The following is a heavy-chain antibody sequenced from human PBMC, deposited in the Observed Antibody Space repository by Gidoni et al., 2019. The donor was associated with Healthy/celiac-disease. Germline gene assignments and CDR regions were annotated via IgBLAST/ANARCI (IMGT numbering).Heavy chain of an antibody. Sequence: EVQLVEPGGGLVQPGGPLRLSCPASCFTSSSYSLHSFLPPPGKGLDWGRQAPGKGLEYVSAISSNGGSTYYADSVKGRFTISRDNSKNTLYLQMSSLRAEDTAVYYCVKGVWGPSIKSAAFDIWGQGTMVTVSS. D-gene: IGHD3-10*01. CDR1: CFTSSSYS. V-gene: IGHV3-64D*08. CDR2: ISSNGGST. J-gene: IGHJ3*02. CDR3: VKGVWGPSIKSAAFDI.